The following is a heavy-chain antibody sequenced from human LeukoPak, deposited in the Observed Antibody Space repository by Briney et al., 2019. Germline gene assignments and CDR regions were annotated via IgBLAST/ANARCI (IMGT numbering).Heavy chain of an antibody. D-gene: IGHD2-2*01. V-gene: IGHV1-46*01. CDR2: INPSGGST. CDR1: GYTFTTFY. Sequence: ASVKVSCKASGYTFTTFYIHWVRQAPGQGLEWMGIINPSGGSTGYAQKFQGRVTMTRDTSTSTVYMELSSLRSEDTAVYYCARERPLVVPAAKWNDYYYYGMDVWGQGTTVTVSS. CDR3: ARERPLVVPAAKWNDYYYYGMDV. J-gene: IGHJ6*02.